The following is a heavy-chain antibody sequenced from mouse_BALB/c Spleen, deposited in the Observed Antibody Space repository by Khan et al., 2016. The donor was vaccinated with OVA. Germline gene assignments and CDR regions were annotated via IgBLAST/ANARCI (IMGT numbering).Heavy chain of an antibody. CDR2: ISYSGST. J-gene: IGHJ2*01. Sequence: EVELVESGPGLVKPSQSLSLTCTVTGYSITSGYGWNWIRQFPGNKLEWMGYISYSGSTNYNPSLKSRISITRDTSNDQFFLKWNSVTTEDTATYYCARTARIKYWGQGTTLTVSS. V-gene: IGHV3-2*02. CDR1: GYSITSGYG. D-gene: IGHD1-2*01. CDR3: ARTARIKY.